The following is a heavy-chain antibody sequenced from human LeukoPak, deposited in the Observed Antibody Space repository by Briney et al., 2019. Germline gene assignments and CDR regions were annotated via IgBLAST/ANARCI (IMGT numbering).Heavy chain of an antibody. CDR2: ISRSSTYI. D-gene: IGHD6-25*01. CDR1: GFIFTNSS. Sequence: GGSLRLSCAASGFIFTNSSMNWVRQAPGKGLEWVASISRSSTYIYYADSMKGRFTISRDNAKKPLFLQMNSLSAEDTAVYYCARDSGYRAFYIWGQGTMVTVSS. CDR3: ARDSGYRAFYI. V-gene: IGHV3-21*01. J-gene: IGHJ3*02.